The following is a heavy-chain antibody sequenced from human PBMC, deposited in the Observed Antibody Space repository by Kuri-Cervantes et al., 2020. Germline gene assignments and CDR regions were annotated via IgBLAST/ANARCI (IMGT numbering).Heavy chain of an antibody. D-gene: IGHD4-17*01. CDR1: GFTFSSYA. Sequence: GESLKISCAASGFTFSSYAMSWVRQAPGKGLEWVSAISGSGGSTYYADSVKGRFTISRDNSKSTLYLQVNRLRAEDTAVYYCARAGDYGVYLNYYYYYGMDVWGQGTTVTVSS. J-gene: IGHJ6*02. CDR3: ARAGDYGVYLNYYYYYGMDV. CDR2: ISGSGGST. V-gene: IGHV3-23*01.